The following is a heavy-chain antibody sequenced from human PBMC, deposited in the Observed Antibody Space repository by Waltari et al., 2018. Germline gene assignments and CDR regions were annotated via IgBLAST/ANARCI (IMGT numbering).Heavy chain of an antibody. J-gene: IGHJ4*02. CDR3: ARGPGIAAAGSGAFDY. Sequence: QVQLQESGPGLVKPSETLSLTCTVSGGSISSYYWSWIRQPPGKGLEWIGYIYYSGSTNYNPSLKGRVTISVDTSKNQFSLKLSSVTAADTAVYYCARGPGIAAAGSGAFDYWGQGTLVTVSS. D-gene: IGHD6-13*01. CDR1: GGSISSYY. CDR2: IYYSGST. V-gene: IGHV4-59*01.